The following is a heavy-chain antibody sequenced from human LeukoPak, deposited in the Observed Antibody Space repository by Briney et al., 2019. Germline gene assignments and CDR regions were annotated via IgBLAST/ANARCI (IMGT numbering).Heavy chain of an antibody. J-gene: IGHJ3*02. V-gene: IGHV3-21*01. D-gene: IGHD2-15*01. CDR3: AKDGGSDPDSFDI. CDR1: GFTFSSYS. Sequence: GGSLRLSCAASGFTFSSYSMTWVRQAPGKGLEWVSSISRSSSYIYYADSVKGRFTISRDNTKNSLYLQMNSLRAEDTAVYYCAKDGGSDPDSFDIWGQGTMVTVSS. CDR2: ISRSSSYI.